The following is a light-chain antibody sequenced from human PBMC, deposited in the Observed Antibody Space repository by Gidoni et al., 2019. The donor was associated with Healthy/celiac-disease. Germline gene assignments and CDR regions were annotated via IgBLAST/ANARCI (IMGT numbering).Light chain of an antibody. Sequence: IVLTQSPDSLAVSLGESAPINCKSSQSVLYSSNNKNYLAWYQQKPGQPPKLLIYWASTRESGVPDRLSGSGSGKDFTLTISSLQAEDVAVYYCQQYYSTPPTFGQGIKLEIK. CDR3: QQYYSTPPT. CDR2: WAS. CDR1: QSVLYSSNNKNY. V-gene: IGKV4-1*01. J-gene: IGKJ2*01.